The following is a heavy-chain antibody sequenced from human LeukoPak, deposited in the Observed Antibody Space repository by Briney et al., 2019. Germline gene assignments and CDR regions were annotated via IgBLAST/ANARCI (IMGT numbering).Heavy chain of an antibody. V-gene: IGHV4-34*01. Sequence: PSETLSLTCAVYGGSLSGHYWSWIRQPPGKGLEWLGEINQSGSIKYSPSLKSRVSMSVDTSKDQFSLKLRSVTAADTAVYYCARYPSYGPDYFDYWGQGTLVTVSS. J-gene: IGHJ4*02. CDR2: INQSGSI. CDR3: ARYPSYGPDYFDY. CDR1: GGSLSGHY. D-gene: IGHD3-10*01.